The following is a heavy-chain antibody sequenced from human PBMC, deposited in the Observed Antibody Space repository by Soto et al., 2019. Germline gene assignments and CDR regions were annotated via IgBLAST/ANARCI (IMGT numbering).Heavy chain of an antibody. Sequence: SVKVSCKASGFTFTSSAVQWVRQARGQRLEWIGWIVVGSGNTNYAQKFQERVTITRDMFTSTAYMELSSLRSEDTAVYYCAAGANILTGYYTSYYYGMYVWGRGTTVT. D-gene: IGHD3-9*01. V-gene: IGHV1-58*01. CDR2: IVVGSGNT. J-gene: IGHJ6*02. CDR1: GFTFTSSA. CDR3: AAGANILTGYYTSYYYGMYV.